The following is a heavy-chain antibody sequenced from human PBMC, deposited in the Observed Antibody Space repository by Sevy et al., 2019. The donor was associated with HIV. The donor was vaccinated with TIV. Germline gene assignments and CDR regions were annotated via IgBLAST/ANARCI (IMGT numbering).Heavy chain of an antibody. CDR1: GFTFSSYS. V-gene: IGHV3-21*01. J-gene: IGHJ4*02. CDR3: ARGVGVVGGVIDS. Sequence: GESLKISCAASGFTFSSYSMNWVRQAPGKGLEWVSSISSRNIYIYYVDSVKGRFTISRDNAKNSLDLQMNSLRAEDTAVYYCARGVGVVGGVIDSWGQRTLVTVSS. CDR2: ISSRNIYI. D-gene: IGHD3-10*01.